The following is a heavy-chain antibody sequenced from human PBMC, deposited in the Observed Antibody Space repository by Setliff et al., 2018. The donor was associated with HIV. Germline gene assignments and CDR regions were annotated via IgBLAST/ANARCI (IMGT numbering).Heavy chain of an antibody. CDR2: IHSGGST. Sequence: SETLSLTCSVSGASMSGFYWNWIRQPAGKGLEWIGRIHSGGSTNHNPSLKSRVTMSVDTSKNHFSLSLSSVTAADTAVYFCARDPGYTSGSTFHFDYWGQGTLVT. V-gene: IGHV4-4*07. D-gene: IGHD5-18*01. J-gene: IGHJ4*02. CDR3: ARDPGYTSGSTFHFDY. CDR1: GASMSGFY.